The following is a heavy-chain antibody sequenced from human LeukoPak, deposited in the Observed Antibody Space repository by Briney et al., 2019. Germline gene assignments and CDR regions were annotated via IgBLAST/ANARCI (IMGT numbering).Heavy chain of an antibody. CDR3: ARDGNFDY. Sequence: ASVKVSCKASGYTFTDYYMHWVRQAPGQGLEWMGWISPNSGETSYAQKFQGRVTMTRDTSIRKVYMEVNSLRPDDTAVFYCARDGNFDYWGQGTLVTVSS. CDR1: GYTFTDYY. D-gene: IGHD1-1*01. V-gene: IGHV1-2*02. CDR2: ISPNSGET. J-gene: IGHJ4*02.